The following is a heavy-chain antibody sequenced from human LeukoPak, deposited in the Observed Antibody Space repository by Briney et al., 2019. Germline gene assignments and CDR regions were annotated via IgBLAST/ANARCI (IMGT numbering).Heavy chain of an antibody. Sequence: GASVKVSCKASGYTFTSYAMNWVRQAPGQGLEWMGWINTNTGNPTYAQGFTGRFVFSLDTSVSTAYLQISSLKAEDTALYYCARDYYDILTGSYAFDIWGQGTMVTVSS. V-gene: IGHV7-4-1*02. J-gene: IGHJ3*02. CDR3: ARDYYDILTGSYAFDI. CDR1: GYTFTSYA. D-gene: IGHD3-9*01. CDR2: INTNTGNP.